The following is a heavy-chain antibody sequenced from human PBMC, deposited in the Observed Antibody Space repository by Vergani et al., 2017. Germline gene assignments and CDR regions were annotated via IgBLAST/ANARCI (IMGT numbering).Heavy chain of an antibody. CDR1: GGSFSGYY. CDR2: INHSGST. Sequence: QVQLQQWGAGLLKPSETLSLTCAVYGGSFSGYYWSWIRQPPGKGLEWIGEINHSGSTNYNPSLKSRVTISVDTSKNQFSLKLSSVTAADTAVYYCARGRPPYYDFWSGYYLFDYWGQGTLVTVSS. V-gene: IGHV4-34*01. D-gene: IGHD3-3*01. J-gene: IGHJ4*02. CDR3: ARGRPPYYDFWSGYYLFDY.